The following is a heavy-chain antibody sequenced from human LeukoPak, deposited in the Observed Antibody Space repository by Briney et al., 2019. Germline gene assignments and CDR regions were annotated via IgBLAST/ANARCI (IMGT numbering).Heavy chain of an antibody. CDR1: GFTFSDYS. Sequence: GGSLRLSCAGAGFTFSDYSMNWVRQAPGKGLEWVSYISSGSSTIDNADSVKGRFTISRDNAKNSLYLQMNSLRAEDTAVYYCARVYRNEEGFWTPNNYMDVWGKGTTVTVSS. CDR2: ISSGSSTI. CDR3: ARVYRNEEGFWTPNNYMDV. J-gene: IGHJ6*03. V-gene: IGHV3-48*01. D-gene: IGHD3/OR15-3a*01.